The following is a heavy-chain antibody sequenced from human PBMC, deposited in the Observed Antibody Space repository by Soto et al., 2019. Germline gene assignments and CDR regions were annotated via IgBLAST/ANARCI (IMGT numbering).Heavy chain of an antibody. Sequence: QVQLVQSGAEVKKPGSSVKVSCKASGGTFSSYAISWVRQAPGQGLEWMGGISPIFGTANYAQKFQGRVTITADESTSTAYMALSSLRSEDTAVYYCQANYYGSGSHYGMDVWGQGTTVTVSS. J-gene: IGHJ6*02. CDR3: QANYYGSGSHYGMDV. V-gene: IGHV1-69*01. D-gene: IGHD3-10*01. CDR2: ISPIFGTA. CDR1: GGTFSSYA.